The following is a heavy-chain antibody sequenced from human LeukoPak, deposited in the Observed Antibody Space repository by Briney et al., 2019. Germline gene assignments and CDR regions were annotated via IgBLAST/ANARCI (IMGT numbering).Heavy chain of an antibody. Sequence: GGSLRFSCAASGLSVSSNYMSWVRPAPGKGLEWVSVLYSDGTTYYADSVKGRFTISRDNSKNTLYLQMNSLRAEDTAVYYCVRGMGVSMLYYFDYWGQGTLVTVSS. CDR1: GLSVSSNY. D-gene: IGHD3-10*01. V-gene: IGHV3-66*02. CDR3: VRGMGVSMLYYFDY. J-gene: IGHJ4*02. CDR2: LYSDGTT.